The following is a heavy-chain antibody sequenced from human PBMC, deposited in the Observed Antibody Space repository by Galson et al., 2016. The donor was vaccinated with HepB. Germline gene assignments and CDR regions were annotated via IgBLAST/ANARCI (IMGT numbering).Heavy chain of an antibody. CDR3: AREGATSIGGFGY. Sequence: SVKVSCKASGYTFTSYYMHWVRQAPGQGREWMGIINPSGGSTSYAQNFQGRVTMTRDTSTSTVYMELSSLRSEDSAMYYCAREGATSIGGFGYWGQGTLVTVSS. CDR1: GYTFTSYY. CDR2: INPSGGST. J-gene: IGHJ4*02. D-gene: IGHD1-26*01. V-gene: IGHV1-46*01.